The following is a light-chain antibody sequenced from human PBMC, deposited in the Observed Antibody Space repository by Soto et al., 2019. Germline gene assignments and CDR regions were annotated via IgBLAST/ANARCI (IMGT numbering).Light chain of an antibody. CDR1: QSVSNN. Sequence: EIVMTQSPATLSVSPGERATLSCRASQSVSNNLAWYQQKPGQAPRLLIYGASTRATGVPARFSGSGSGTEFTLTISSLQSEDFAVYCCQQYNNWPPLTFGGGTKVDIK. V-gene: IGKV3-15*01. CDR2: GAS. CDR3: QQYNNWPPLT. J-gene: IGKJ4*01.